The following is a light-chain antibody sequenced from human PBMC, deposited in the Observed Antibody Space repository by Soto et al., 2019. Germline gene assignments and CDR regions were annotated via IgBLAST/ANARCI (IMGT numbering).Light chain of an antibody. J-gene: IGLJ1*01. CDR3: NSYTSKSTGV. CDR2: EVS. V-gene: IGLV2-14*01. CDR1: SSDVGGYNY. Sequence: QSALTQPASVYGSPGQSITISCTGTSSDVGGYNYVSWYQQHPGKAPKLIIYEVSNRPSGVSNRFSGSKSGNTASLTISGLQAEDEADYYCNSYTSKSTGVFGTGTNLTVL.